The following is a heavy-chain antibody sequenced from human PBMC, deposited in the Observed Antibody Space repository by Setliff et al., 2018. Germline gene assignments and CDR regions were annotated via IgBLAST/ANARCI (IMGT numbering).Heavy chain of an antibody. CDR1: GYSFTNYG. CDR3: SRLVRYCTTTSCQRLSGGEY. CDR2: INTYNGDT. J-gene: IGHJ4*02. V-gene: IGHV1-18*01. D-gene: IGHD2-2*01. Sequence: ASVKVSCKASGYSFTNYGISWVRQAPGQGLEWMGYINTYNGDTYYAQSLQGRVTVTTATSTNMAYMELRDLRSDDTAVYYCSRLVRYCTTTSCQRLSGGEYWGQGTLVTVSS.